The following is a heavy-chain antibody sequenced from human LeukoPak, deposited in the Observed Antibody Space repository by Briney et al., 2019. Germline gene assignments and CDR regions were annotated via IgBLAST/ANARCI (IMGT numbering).Heavy chain of an antibody. J-gene: IGHJ3*01. Sequence: PGGSLRLFCAASGFTFNNYEMHWVRQTAGKGLEWVSAVGIAGDTFYSGSVKGRFSISRDNAESSLFLQMNSLRAGDTAVYYCAREGRMGTADAFDVWGQGTMVTVSS. CDR2: VGIAGDT. CDR3: AREGRMGTADAFDV. CDR1: GFTFNNYE. D-gene: IGHD1-14*01. V-gene: IGHV3-13*01.